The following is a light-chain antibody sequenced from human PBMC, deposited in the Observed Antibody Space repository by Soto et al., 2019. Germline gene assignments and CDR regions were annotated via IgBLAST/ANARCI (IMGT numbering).Light chain of an antibody. CDR2: DAS. Sequence: EIVLTQSPGTLSLSPGERATLSCRASQSVSSYLAWYQQKPGQAPRLLIYDASNRATGIPARFSGSGSGTDFTLTISSLEPEDFAVYYCQQRSNWPITFGQGTKVDI. CDR1: QSVSSY. J-gene: IGKJ1*01. V-gene: IGKV3-11*01. CDR3: QQRSNWPIT.